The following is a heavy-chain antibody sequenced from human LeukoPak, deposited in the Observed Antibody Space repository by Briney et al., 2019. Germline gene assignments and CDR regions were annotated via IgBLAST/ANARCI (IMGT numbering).Heavy chain of an antibody. CDR1: GGTFSSYA. V-gene: IGHV1-69*05. Sequence: VASVKVSCKASGGTFSSYAISWVRQAPGQGLEWMGGIIPIFGTANYAQKFQGRVTMTRDTSTSTVYMELSSLRSEDTAVYYCARGADDNPGDYWGQGTLVTVSS. CDR3: ARGADDNPGDY. D-gene: IGHD1-14*01. CDR2: IIPIFGTA. J-gene: IGHJ4*02.